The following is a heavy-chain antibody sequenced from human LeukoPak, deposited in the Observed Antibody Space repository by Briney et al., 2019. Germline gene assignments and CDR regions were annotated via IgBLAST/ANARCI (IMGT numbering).Heavy chain of an antibody. CDR3: ARKAGELLRNDALDI. CDR1: GYTFTGYF. J-gene: IGHJ3*02. CDR2: INPNSGGT. V-gene: IGHV1-2*02. Sequence: ASVKVSCEASGYTFTGYFMHWVRQAPGQGREWVGWINPNSGGTNYAQKFQGRVTMTRDTSISTAYMELSRLRSDHTAVYYCARKAGELLRNDALDIWGQGTMVTVSS. D-gene: IGHD1-26*01.